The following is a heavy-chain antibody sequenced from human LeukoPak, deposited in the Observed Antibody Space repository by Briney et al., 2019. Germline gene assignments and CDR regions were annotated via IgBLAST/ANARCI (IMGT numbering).Heavy chain of an antibody. CDR2: IDPSDSYT. Sequence: GESLRISCKGSGYSFTSYWISWVRQMPGKGLEWMGRIDPSDSYTNYSPSFQGHVTISADKSISTAYLQWSSLKASDTAMYYCASTGYCSSTSCYGIDYWGQGTLSPSPQ. CDR3: ASTGYCSSTSCYGIDY. D-gene: IGHD2-2*01. J-gene: IGHJ4*02. CDR1: GYSFTSYW. V-gene: IGHV5-10-1*01.